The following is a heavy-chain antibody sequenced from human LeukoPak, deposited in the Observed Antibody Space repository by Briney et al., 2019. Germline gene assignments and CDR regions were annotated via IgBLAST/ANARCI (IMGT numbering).Heavy chain of an antibody. CDR1: GGSFSGYF. CDR3: ARSYHSSGYYLGY. Sequence: PSETLSLTCGVYGGSFSGYFWTWIRQPPGKGLEWIGEINHGGSTNYNPALKSRVTISVDRSKNQFSLKLSSVTAADTAVYYCARSYHSSGYYLGYWGQGTLVTVSS. J-gene: IGHJ4*02. V-gene: IGHV4-34*01. D-gene: IGHD3-22*01. CDR2: INHGGST.